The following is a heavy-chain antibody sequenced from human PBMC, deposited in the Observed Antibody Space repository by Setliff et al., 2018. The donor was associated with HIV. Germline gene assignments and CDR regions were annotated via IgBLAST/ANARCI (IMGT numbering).Heavy chain of an antibody. CDR3: AGGWPNGGNIVGDYLYYYMDV. CDR2: INNSGST. Sequence: LSLTCGVYGGSFSGYYWSWNRQPPGKGLEWIGEINNSGSTNYNPSLKSRVTISVDMSKKEFSLKLTSVTAADTAVYYCAGGWPNGGNIVGDYLYYYMDVWGKGTTVTAP. CDR1: GGSFSGYY. D-gene: IGHD1-26*01. V-gene: IGHV4-34*01. J-gene: IGHJ6*03.